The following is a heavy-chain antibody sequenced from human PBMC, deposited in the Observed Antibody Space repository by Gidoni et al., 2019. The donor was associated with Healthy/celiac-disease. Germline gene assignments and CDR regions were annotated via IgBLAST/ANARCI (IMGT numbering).Heavy chain of an antibody. CDR3: ARGGVFDWLLLDY. V-gene: IGHV3-53*04. D-gene: IGHD3-9*01. CDR2: IYSGGST. Sequence: EVQLVESGGGLVKPGGSLRLSCAASGFTVSSNYMSWVRQAPGKGLEWFSVIYSGGSTYYADSVKGRFTISRHNSKNTLYLQMNSLRAEDTAVYYCARGGVFDWLLLDYWGQGTLVTVSS. J-gene: IGHJ4*02. CDR1: GFTVSSNY.